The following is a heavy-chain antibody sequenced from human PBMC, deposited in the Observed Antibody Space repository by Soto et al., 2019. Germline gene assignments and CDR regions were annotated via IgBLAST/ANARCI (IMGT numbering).Heavy chain of an antibody. CDR3: ASSGPGGYIDY. CDR1: GYSLSNNSAA. CDR2: TYYRSRWYN. D-gene: IGHD3-22*01. J-gene: IGHJ4*02. V-gene: IGHV6-1*01. Sequence: PSQTLSLTCVISGYSLSNNSAALNWISQSPSRGLEWLGRTYYRSRWYNHYAESVKSRITINPDTSKNQFSLQLNSVTPEDTAVYYCASSGPGGYIDYWGQGTLVTVS.